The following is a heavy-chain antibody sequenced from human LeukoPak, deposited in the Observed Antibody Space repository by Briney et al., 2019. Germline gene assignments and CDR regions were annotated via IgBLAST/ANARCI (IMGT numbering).Heavy chain of an antibody. J-gene: IGHJ4*02. CDR2: IYYSGST. CDR1: GGSIISYY. V-gene: IGHV4-59*01. Sequence: PSETLSLTCTVSGGSIISYYWSWIRQPPGKVLEWIGYIYYSGSTNYNPSLKSRVTISVDTSKNQFSLKLSSVTAADTAVYYCARKSYGSGSYGNWGQGTLVTVSS. CDR3: ARKSYGSGSYGN. D-gene: IGHD3-10*01.